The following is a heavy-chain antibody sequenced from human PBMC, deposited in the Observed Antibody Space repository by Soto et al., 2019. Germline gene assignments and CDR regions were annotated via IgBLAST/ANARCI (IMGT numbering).Heavy chain of an antibody. CDR2: IYYSGST. D-gene: IGHD3-10*01. J-gene: IGHJ4*02. CDR1: GGSISSGGYY. V-gene: IGHV4-31*03. CDR3: ARDSAMVRGVFDY. Sequence: SETLSLTCTVSGGSISSGGYYWSWIRQHPGKGLEWIGYIYYSGSTYYNPSLKSRVTISVDTSKNQFSLKLSSVTAADTAVYYCARDSAMVRGVFDYWGQVTLVTVSS.